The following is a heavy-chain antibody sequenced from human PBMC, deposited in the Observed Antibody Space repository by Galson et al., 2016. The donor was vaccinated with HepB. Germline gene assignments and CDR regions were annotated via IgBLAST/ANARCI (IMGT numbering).Heavy chain of an antibody. CDR1: GGSISADIW. V-gene: IGHV4-4*02. CDR3: ATVRAGCSSTSCYFDN. CDR2: IYHSGST. D-gene: IGHD2-2*01. J-gene: IGHJ4*02. Sequence: SETLSLTCAVSGGSISADIWWTWVRQPPGKGLEWIGEIYHSGSTNYNPSLKSRVTRSVDKSKNQFSLMSSVTVADTAVYYCATVRAGCSSTSCYFDNWGQGTLVTVSS.